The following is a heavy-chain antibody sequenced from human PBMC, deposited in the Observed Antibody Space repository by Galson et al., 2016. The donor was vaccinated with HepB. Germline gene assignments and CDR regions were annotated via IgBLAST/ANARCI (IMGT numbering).Heavy chain of an antibody. CDR1: GFILNHYG. CDR3: AREDGTSQLGELPH. D-gene: IGHD3-16*01. Sequence: SLRLSCAASGFILNHYGIHWVRQAPGKGLEWVAVIWYDGSKNVYADSVKGRFTISREDPKKTVYLQMSSLRVEDTAVYYCAREDGTSQLGELPHWGPGTLVTVSS. J-gene: IGHJ1*01. V-gene: IGHV3-33*01. CDR2: IWYDGSKN.